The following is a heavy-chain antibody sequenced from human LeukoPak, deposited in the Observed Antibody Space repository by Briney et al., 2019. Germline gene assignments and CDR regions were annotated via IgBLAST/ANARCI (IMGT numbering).Heavy chain of an antibody. D-gene: IGHD1-7*01. CDR3: ARDVGNYWFDP. J-gene: IGHJ5*02. Sequence: SETLSLTCSVSGGSISSYYWSWIRQPPEKGLEWIGYIYSSGSINYSPSLKSRVTISIDTSKNQFSLKLNSVTAADTAVYYCARDVGNYWFDPWGQGTLVTVSS. V-gene: IGHV4-59*01. CDR1: GGSISSYY. CDR2: IYSSGSI.